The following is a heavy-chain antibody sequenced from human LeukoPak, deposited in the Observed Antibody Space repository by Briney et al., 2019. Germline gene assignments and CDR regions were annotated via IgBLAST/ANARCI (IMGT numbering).Heavy chain of an antibody. CDR3: AREYYFYHMDG. Sequence: GGSLRLSCEGTGFTFGDYFMTWIRQAPGKGLEWLAYISGSSQTIYYADSVKGRFTISRDNAENSLYLQMNSLRAEDTAVYYCAREYYFYHMDGWGEGTTVTVSS. V-gene: IGHV3-11*04. CDR2: ISGSSQTI. J-gene: IGHJ6*03. CDR1: GFTFGDYF.